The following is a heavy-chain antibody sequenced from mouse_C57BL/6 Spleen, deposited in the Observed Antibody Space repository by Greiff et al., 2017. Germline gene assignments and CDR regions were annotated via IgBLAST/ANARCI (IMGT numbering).Heavy chain of an antibody. Sequence: EVQVVESEGGLVQPGRSMKLSCTASGFTFSDYYMAWVRQVPEKGLEWVANINYDGSSTYYLDSLKSRFIISRDNAKNILYLQMSSLKSEDTATYYCARVTTVVDWYFDVWGTGTTVTVSS. CDR1: GFTFSDYY. CDR3: ARVTTVVDWYFDV. D-gene: IGHD1-1*01. J-gene: IGHJ1*03. CDR2: INYDGSST. V-gene: IGHV5-16*01.